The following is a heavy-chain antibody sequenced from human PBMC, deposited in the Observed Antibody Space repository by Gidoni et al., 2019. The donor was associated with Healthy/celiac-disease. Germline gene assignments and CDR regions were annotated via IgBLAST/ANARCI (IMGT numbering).Heavy chain of an antibody. CDR2: IYSGGST. CDR1: GFTVSSNY. J-gene: IGHJ5*02. Sequence: EVQLVESGGGLVQPGGSLRFSCAASGFTVSSNYMSWVRQAPGKGLEWVSVIYSGGSTYYADSVKGRFTISRDNSKNTLYLQMNSLRAEDTAVYYCAREVFVADGLDPWGQGTLVTVSS. V-gene: IGHV3-66*01. D-gene: IGHD2-15*01. CDR3: AREVFVADGLDP.